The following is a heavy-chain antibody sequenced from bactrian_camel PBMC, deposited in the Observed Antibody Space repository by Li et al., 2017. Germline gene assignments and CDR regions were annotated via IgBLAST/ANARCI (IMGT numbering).Heavy chain of an antibody. J-gene: IGHJ4*01. V-gene: IGHV3-3*01. CDR1: RRHVYSTNC. D-gene: IGHD1*01. CDR2: MYSGGRAT. Sequence: QVQLVESGGASVRSGGSLRLSCTATRRHVYSTNCMGWVRQAPGQKREKVAVMYSGGRATHYSDSVKGRFTIYRENSDKKVYLEMTNLQPEDTAVYYCAAEPHPSWRWWGGDTEAAYLGQGTQVTVS.